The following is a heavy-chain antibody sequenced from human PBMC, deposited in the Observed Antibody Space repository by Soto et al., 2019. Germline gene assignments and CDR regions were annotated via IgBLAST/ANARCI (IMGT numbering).Heavy chain of an antibody. CDR2: INAGNGNT. J-gene: IGHJ5*02. Sequence: QVQLMQSGAEVKKPGASVKVSCTASGYTFTSNGIHWVRQAPGQRLEWMGWINAGNGNTEYSQKFQGRVTIIRDTSASTAYMELRSLRSEDTAVYYCARDPRAYDFWSGYNWFDPWGQGTLVTVSS. D-gene: IGHD3-3*01. V-gene: IGHV1-3*01. CDR3: ARDPRAYDFWSGYNWFDP. CDR1: GYTFTSNG.